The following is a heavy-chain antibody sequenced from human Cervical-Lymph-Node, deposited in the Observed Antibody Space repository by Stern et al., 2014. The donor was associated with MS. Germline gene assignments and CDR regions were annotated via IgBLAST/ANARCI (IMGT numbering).Heavy chain of an antibody. CDR3: AKGESGSYLD. D-gene: IGHD1-26*01. CDR2: ISYDGRDK. V-gene: IGHV3-30*04. CDR1: GFVFRRYA. J-gene: IGHJ4*02. Sequence: VQLLESGGGVVQPGRSLRLSCAASGFVFRRYALHWVRQAPGKGLEWVALISYDGRDKYYTDSVKGRFTVSRDNSNNTVDLEMNSLRLEDTAVYYCAKGESGSYLDWGQGSLVTVSS.